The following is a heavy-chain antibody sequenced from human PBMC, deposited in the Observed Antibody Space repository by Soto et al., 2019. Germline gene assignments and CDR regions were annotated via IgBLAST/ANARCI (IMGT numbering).Heavy chain of an antibody. CDR1: GFTFSSYG. Sequence: GGSLRLSCAASGFTFSSYGMHWVRQAPGKGLEWVAVISYDGSNKYYADSVKGRFTISRDNSKNTLYLQMNSLRAEDTAVYYYAKEPYDYSFGYWGQGTLVTVSS. D-gene: IGHD4-4*01. V-gene: IGHV3-30*18. J-gene: IGHJ4*02. CDR3: AKEPYDYSFGY. CDR2: ISYDGSNK.